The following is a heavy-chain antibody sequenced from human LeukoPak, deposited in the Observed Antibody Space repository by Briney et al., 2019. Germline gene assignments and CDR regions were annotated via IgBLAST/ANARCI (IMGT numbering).Heavy chain of an antibody. Sequence: GGSLRLSCAASGFMFSSYAMSWVRQAPGKGLEWVSGISYSGGSTYYADSVKGRFTISRDNSKNTLSLQMNSLRAEDTAVYYCAKGGSSGWSGSRFDYWGQGTLVTVSS. D-gene: IGHD6-19*01. CDR2: ISYSGGST. CDR3: AKGGSSGWSGSRFDY. CDR1: GFMFSSYA. J-gene: IGHJ4*02. V-gene: IGHV3-23*01.